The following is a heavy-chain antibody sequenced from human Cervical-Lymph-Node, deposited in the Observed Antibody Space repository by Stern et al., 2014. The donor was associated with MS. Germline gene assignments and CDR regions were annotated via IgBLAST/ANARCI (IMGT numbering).Heavy chain of an antibody. V-gene: IGHV3-33*01. D-gene: IGHD2/OR15-2a*01. CDR3: ATSTASDAFDI. Sequence: VQLVESGGGVVQPGRSLRLSCVASGLTFRTSVMHWVRQAPGKGLEWVAGVWNDGSKEPFTKSVKVRFSTSRDTSKNTLHLQMSSLRAEDTAVYFCATSTASDAFDIWGQGTLVTVSS. J-gene: IGHJ3*02. CDR1: GLTFRTSV. CDR2: VWNDGSKE.